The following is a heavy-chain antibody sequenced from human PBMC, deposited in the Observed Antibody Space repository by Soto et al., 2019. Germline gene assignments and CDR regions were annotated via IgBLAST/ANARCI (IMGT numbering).Heavy chain of an antibody. CDR2: INPNSGST. J-gene: IGHJ4*02. CDR3: ARVRCSGGSCYFDY. D-gene: IGHD2-15*01. Sequence: ASVKVSCKASGYTFTGYYIHWVRQAPGQGLEWMGWINPNSGSTNYAQKLQGWVTMTRDTSMSTAYMELRRLRSDDTAVYYCARVRCSGGSCYFDYWGQGTLVTVSS. CDR1: GYTFTGYY. V-gene: IGHV1-2*04.